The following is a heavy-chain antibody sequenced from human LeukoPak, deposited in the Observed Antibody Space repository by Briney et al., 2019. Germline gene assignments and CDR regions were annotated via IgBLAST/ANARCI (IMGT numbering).Heavy chain of an antibody. D-gene: IGHD1-26*01. Sequence: ASVKVSCKASGYTFTSYDINWVRQATGQGLEWMGWMNPNSGNTGYAQKFQGRVTMTRDTSISTAYMELSRLRSDDTAVYYCASALNSGSYSFDYWGQGTLVTVSS. CDR2: MNPNSGNT. CDR1: GYTFTSYD. J-gene: IGHJ4*02. V-gene: IGHV1-8*01. CDR3: ASALNSGSYSFDY.